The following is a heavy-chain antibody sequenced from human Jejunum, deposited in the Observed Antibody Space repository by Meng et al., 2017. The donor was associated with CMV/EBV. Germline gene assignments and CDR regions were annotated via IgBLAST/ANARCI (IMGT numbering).Heavy chain of an antibody. CDR3: ARELYGGYWDY. V-gene: IGHV1-3*04. CDR1: GYTFTTHA. CDR2: INTGNGDT. D-gene: IGHD4/OR15-4a*01. Sequence: SCKASGYTFTTHAIHWVRQAPGQSLEWMGLINTGNGDTDYSQRFRGRVVLTRETSASTAYMEMYSLTSEDTAVYYCARELYGGYWDYWGQGTLVTVSS. J-gene: IGHJ4*02.